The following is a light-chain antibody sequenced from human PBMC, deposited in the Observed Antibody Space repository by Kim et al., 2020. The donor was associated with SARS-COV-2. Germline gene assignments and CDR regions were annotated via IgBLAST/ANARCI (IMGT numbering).Light chain of an antibody. CDR3: QQYGTSPCT. J-gene: IGKJ2*02. CDR2: DAS. V-gene: IGKV3-20*01. Sequence: IVLTQSPGTLSLSPGETATLSCRASQSVASNYLAWYQQKPGQPPRLLIFDASTRATGISDRFSGSGSGTDFSLTISRLEPEDFAVYYCQQYGTSPCTFGQGTKLEIK. CDR1: QSVASNY.